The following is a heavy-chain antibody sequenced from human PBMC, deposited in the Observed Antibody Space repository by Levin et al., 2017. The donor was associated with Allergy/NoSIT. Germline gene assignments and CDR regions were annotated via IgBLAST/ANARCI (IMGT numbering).Heavy chain of an antibody. D-gene: IGHD3-3*01. J-gene: IGHJ3*02. V-gene: IGHV3-48*02. Sequence: GESLKISCAASGFTFSSYSMNWVRQAPGKGLEWVSYISSSSSTIYYADSVKGRFTISRDNAKNSLYLQMNSLRDEDTAVYYCARDSEVIFGVVIIGLDAFDIWGQGTMVTVSS. CDR3: ARDSEVIFGVVIIGLDAFDI. CDR2: ISSSSSTI. CDR1: GFTFSSYS.